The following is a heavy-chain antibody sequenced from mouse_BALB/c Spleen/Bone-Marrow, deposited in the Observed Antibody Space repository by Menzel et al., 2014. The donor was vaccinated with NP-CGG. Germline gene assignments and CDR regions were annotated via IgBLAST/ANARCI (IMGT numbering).Heavy chain of an antibody. CDR1: GYTFTSYW. CDR2: IYPGSGST. Sequence: LQQPGSELVRPGASVKLSRKASGYTFTSYWMHWVKQRHGQGLEWIGNIYPGSGSTNYDEKFKSKGTLTVDTSSSTAYMHLSSLTSEDSAVYYCTRDQVRRGYYYAMDYWGQGTSVTVSS. V-gene: IGHV1S22*01. CDR3: TRDQVRRGYYYAMDY. J-gene: IGHJ4*01. D-gene: IGHD2-14*01.